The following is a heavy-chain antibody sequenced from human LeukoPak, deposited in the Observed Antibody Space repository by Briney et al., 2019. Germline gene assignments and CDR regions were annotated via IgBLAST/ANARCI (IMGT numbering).Heavy chain of an antibody. CDR2: IYTSGST. CDR3: ARGGPDFWSGYYDY. D-gene: IGHD3-3*01. CDR1: GGSISSGGYY. Sequence: SETLSLTCAVSGGSISSGGYYWGWIRQPAGKGLEWIGRIYTSGSTNYNPSLKSRVTMSVDTSKNQFSLKLSSVTAADTAVYYCARGGPDFWSGYYDYWGQGTLVTVSS. J-gene: IGHJ4*02. V-gene: IGHV4-61*02.